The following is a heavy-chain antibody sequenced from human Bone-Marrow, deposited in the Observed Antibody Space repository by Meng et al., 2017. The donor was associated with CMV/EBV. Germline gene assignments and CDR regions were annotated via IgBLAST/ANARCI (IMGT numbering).Heavy chain of an antibody. D-gene: IGHD1-20*01. CDR3: ASQRGRYNWNYYYGMDV. CDR1: GYSISSGYY. V-gene: IGHV4-38-2*02. CDR2: INHSGST. J-gene: IGHJ6*02. Sequence: SETLSLTCTVSGYSISSGYYWGWIRQPPGKGLEWIGEINHSGSTNYNPSLKSRVTISVDTSKNQFSLKLSSVTAADTAVYYCASQRGRYNWNYYYGMDVWGQGTTVTVSS.